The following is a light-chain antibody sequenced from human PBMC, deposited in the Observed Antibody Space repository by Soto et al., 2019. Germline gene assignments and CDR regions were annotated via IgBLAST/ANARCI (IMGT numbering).Light chain of an antibody. CDR2: EVS. CDR1: SSDVGCYNY. V-gene: IGLV2-14*01. J-gene: IGLJ2*01. CDR3: RSYTSSSTV. Sequence: QSVLTQPASVSGSPGQSITISCTGTSSDVGCYNYVSWYQQHQGKAPKLMIYEVSNRPSGVSNRFSGSKSGNTASLTISGLQAEDEADYYCRSYTSSSTVFGGGTKLTVL.